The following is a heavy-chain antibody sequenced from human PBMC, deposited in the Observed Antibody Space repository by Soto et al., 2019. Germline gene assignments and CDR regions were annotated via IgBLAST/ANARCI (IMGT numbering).Heavy chain of an antibody. D-gene: IGHD5-12*01. Sequence: PSETLSLTCAVSGCSVSSGAYYWPWIRQRPGKGLEWIGYIYYSGSTYYSPSLKSRLSISLDTSKNQFSLRLSSVTAADTAMYYCARARLRAVYAFDIWGQGTMVTVSS. V-gene: IGHV4-31*11. J-gene: IGHJ3*02. CDR3: ARARLRAVYAFDI. CDR1: GCSVSSGAYY. CDR2: IYYSGST.